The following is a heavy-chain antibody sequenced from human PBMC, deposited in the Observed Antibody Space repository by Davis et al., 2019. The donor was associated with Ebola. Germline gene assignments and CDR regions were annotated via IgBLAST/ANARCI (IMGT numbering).Heavy chain of an antibody. D-gene: IGHD3-10*01. J-gene: IGHJ6*02. CDR1: GFTFSSYA. CDR3: AKGGTYYYGSGSYALLDV. Sequence: PGGSLRLSCAASGFTFSSYAMSWVRQAPGKGLEWVSAISGSGGSTYYADSVKGRFTISRDNSKNTLYLQMNSLRAEDTAVYYCAKGGTYYYGSGSYALLDVWGQGTTVTVSS. CDR2: ISGSGGST. V-gene: IGHV3-23*01.